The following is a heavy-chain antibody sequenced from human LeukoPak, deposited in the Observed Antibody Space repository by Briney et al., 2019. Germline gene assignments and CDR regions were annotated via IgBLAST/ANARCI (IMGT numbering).Heavy chain of an antibody. CDR2: INPNSGGT. D-gene: IGHD6-13*01. CDR3: ARVSIAAAGLYYFDY. J-gene: IGHJ4*02. Sequence: ASVKVSCKASGYTFTRYSIGWVRQAPGQGLEWMGWINPNSGGTNYAQKFQGWVTMTRDTSISTAYMELSRLRSDDTAVYYCARVSIAAAGLYYFDYWGQGTLVTVSS. CDR1: GYTFTRYS. V-gene: IGHV1-2*04.